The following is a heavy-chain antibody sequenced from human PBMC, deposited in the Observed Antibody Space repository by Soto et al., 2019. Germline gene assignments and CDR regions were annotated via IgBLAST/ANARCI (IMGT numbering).Heavy chain of an antibody. CDR2: INHSGST. V-gene: IGHV4-34*01. CDR3: ARGMAISVWAITMVQDYYGMDV. J-gene: IGHJ6*02. CDR1: GGSLSGYY. Sequence: PSETLSLTCAVYGGSLSGYYWSWIRQPPGKGLEWIGEINHSGSTNYNPSLKSRVTISVDTSKNQFSLKLSSVTAADTAVYYCARGMAISVWAITMVQDYYGMDVWGQGTTVTVSS. D-gene: IGHD3-10*01.